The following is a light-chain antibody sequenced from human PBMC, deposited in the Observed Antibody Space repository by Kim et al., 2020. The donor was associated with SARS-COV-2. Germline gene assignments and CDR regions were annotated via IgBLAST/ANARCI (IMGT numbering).Light chain of an antibody. J-gene: IGKJ2*01. CDR2: GAS. CDR1: QSLSSS. V-gene: IGKV3-15*01. CDR3: QQYNNVPYT. Sequence: SVSPGERATLPCRASQSLSSSLAWYQQKPGQAPRLLISGASTRATGVPARFSGSGSGTEFTLSISSLQSEDFAVYYCQQYNNVPYTFGQGTKLEI.